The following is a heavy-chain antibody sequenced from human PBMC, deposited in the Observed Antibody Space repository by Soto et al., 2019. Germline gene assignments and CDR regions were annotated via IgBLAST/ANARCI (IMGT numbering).Heavy chain of an antibody. CDR1: GGSISTVDYW. CDR3: ARGPSGDKVDS. D-gene: IGHD7-27*01. CDR2: IYDGGRT. Sequence: QVQLQESGPGLVKPSQTLSLTCTVSGGSISTVDYWWSWIRQSPDMGLEWIGHIYDGGRTYNNPSLESRVTRSVDTSKSQLSLTLRSVSAADTAVYYCARGPSGDKVDSWGQGTLVTVSS. V-gene: IGHV4-30-4*01. J-gene: IGHJ4*02.